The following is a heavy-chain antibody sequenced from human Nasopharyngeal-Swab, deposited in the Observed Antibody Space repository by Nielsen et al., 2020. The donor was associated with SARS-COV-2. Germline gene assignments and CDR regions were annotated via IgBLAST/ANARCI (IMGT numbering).Heavy chain of an antibody. Sequence: GGSLRLSCAASGFTFSSYAMSWVRQAPGKGLEWVSAISGSGGSTYYADSVKGRFTISRDNAKNTLYLQMNSLRAEDTAVYYCARGGSSGWYEGLEYFQHWGQGTLVTVSS. CDR2: ISGSGGST. CDR1: GFTFSSYA. D-gene: IGHD6-19*01. CDR3: ARGGSSGWYEGLEYFQH. J-gene: IGHJ1*01. V-gene: IGHV3-23*01.